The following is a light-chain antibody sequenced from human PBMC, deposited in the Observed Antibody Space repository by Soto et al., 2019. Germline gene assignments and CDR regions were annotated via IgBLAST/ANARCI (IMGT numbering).Light chain of an antibody. J-gene: IGKJ2*01. V-gene: IGKV1-5*03. CDR1: QSISSW. Sequence: DIQMTQSPSTLSASVGDRVTITCRASQSISSWLAWYQQKPGKAPKLLIYKASSLKSGVPSRFSGSGSGIEFTLTISSLQPDDFATYYCQQYNTYPYTFGQGTKLEIK. CDR2: KAS. CDR3: QQYNTYPYT.